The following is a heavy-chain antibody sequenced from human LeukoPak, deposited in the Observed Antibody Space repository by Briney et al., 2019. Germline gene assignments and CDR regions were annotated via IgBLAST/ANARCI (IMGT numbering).Heavy chain of an antibody. V-gene: IGHV3-30-3*01. J-gene: IGHJ3*01. CDR1: GFTFSSYA. Sequence: PGGSLRLSCAASGFTFSSYAMNWVRQTPGKGLEWVAVISYDGSNKYYADSVKGRFTISRDNSKNTLYLQMNSLRAEDTAVYYCTTFVALRAFDVWGQGTMVTVS. D-gene: IGHD3-10*02. CDR3: TTFVALRAFDV. CDR2: ISYDGSNK.